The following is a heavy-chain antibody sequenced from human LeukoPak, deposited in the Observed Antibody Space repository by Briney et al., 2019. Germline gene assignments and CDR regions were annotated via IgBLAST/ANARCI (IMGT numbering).Heavy chain of an antibody. V-gene: IGHV3-53*01. Sequence: GGSLRLSCAVSGFTVSSNYMSWVRQAPGKGLELVSVIYSGGSTYYADSVKGRFTISRDNPKNTLYLQMNSLRAEDTAVYYCARDRNSDHTYYGMDVWGQGTTVTVSS. D-gene: IGHD3-10*01. CDR3: ARDRNSDHTYYGMDV. J-gene: IGHJ6*02. CDR1: GFTVSSNY. CDR2: IYSGGST.